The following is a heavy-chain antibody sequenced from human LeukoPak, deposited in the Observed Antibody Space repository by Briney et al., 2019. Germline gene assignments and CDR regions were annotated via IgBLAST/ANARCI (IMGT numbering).Heavy chain of an antibody. V-gene: IGHV3-7*03. D-gene: IGHD4-17*01. CDR1: GFTFSSYW. CDR3: ARIPNYADPQQGDY. CDR2: INHNGNVN. Sequence: PGGSLRLSCAASGFTFSSYWMNWARQAPGKGLGWVASINHNGNVNYYVDSVKGRFTISRDNSKNTLYLQMNSLRAEDTAVYYCARIPNYADPQQGDYWGQGTLVTVSS. J-gene: IGHJ4*02.